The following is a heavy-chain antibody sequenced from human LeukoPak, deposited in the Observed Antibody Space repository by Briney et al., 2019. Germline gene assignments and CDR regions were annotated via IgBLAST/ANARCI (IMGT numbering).Heavy chain of an antibody. CDR2: INPVDGNT. V-gene: IGHV1-46*03. J-gene: IGHJ4*02. D-gene: IGHD3-16*01. Sequence: ASVKVSCKASGYTFTSYYMYWVRQAPGQGLEWMAMINPVDGNTRYAQKLQGRATVTRDTSTSTVYMELNSLRSEDTGFYYCARSYDPSSPFDYWGQGTLVTVSS. CDR3: ARSYDPSSPFDY. CDR1: GYTFTSYY.